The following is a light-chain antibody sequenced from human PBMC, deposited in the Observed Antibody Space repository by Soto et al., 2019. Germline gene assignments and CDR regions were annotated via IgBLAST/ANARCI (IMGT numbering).Light chain of an antibody. V-gene: IGKV3-15*01. CDR3: PQYNKWPPQYT. CDR2: GAS. CDR1: QSISSD. J-gene: IGKJ2*01. Sequence: EIVMTQSPATLSVSPGERATLSCRASQSISSDLAWYQQKPGQAPRLLIYGASTRATDIPARISCSGSGTDYPLTISSLQSEDFSGYYCPQYNKWPPQYTFGQGTMLEIK.